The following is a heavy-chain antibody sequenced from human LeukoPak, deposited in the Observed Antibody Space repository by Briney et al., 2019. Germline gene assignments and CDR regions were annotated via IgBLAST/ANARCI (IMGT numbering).Heavy chain of an antibody. CDR1: GFTFSTIG. CDR3: AKGRATAVANWYFGL. J-gene: IGHJ2*01. CDR2: IRYDSSNK. D-gene: IGHD5-18*01. V-gene: IGHV3-30*02. Sequence: GGSLRLSCVASGFTFSTIGMHWVRQAPGKGLEWVAFIRYDSSNKYYTDSVKGRLTISRDNSKNTLYLQMNSLRPEDTAIYYCAKGRATAVANWYFGLWGRGTLVTVSS.